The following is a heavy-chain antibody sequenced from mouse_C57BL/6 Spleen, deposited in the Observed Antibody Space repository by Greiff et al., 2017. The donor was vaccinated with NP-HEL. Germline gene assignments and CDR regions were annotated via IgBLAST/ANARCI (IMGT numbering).Heavy chain of an antibody. Sequence: QVQLQQSGAELVRPGASVTLSCKASGYTFTDYEMHWVKQTPVHGLEWIGAIDPETGGTAYNQKFKGKAILTADKSSSTAYMELRSLTSEDSAVYYCTRFATTLMDYWGQGTSVTVSS. CDR2: IDPETGGT. J-gene: IGHJ4*01. CDR1: GYTFTDYE. CDR3: TRFATTLMDY. D-gene: IGHD1-1*01. V-gene: IGHV1-15*01.